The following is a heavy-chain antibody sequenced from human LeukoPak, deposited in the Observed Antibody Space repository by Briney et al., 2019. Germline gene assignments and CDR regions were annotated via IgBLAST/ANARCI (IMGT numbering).Heavy chain of an antibody. CDR2: IYSGGST. Sequence: PGGSLRLSCAASGFTVSSNYMSWVRQAPGKGLEWVSVIYSGGSTYYADSVKGRFTTSRDNSKNTVYLQMNSLRAEDTAVYYCAKDLPVSYDFWSGYWEYFDYWGQGTLVTVSS. J-gene: IGHJ4*02. CDR1: GFTVSSNY. CDR3: AKDLPVSYDFWSGYWEYFDY. D-gene: IGHD3-3*01. V-gene: IGHV3-53*05.